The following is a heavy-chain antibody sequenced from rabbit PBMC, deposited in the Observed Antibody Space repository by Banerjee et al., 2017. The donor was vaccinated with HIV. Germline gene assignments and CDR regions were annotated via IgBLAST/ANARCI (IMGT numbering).Heavy chain of an antibody. D-gene: IGHD4-2*01. CDR2: IYAGSGGST. CDR3: ARDQYAGVTGWNFNL. J-gene: IGHJ4*01. Sequence: QEQLEESGGDLVKPEGSLTLTCTASGFSFSSNYWICWVRQAPGKGLEWIACIYAGSGGSTYYASWAKGRFTISETSSTTVTLQMTSLTAADTATYFCARDQYAGVTGWNFNLWGPGTLVTVS. CDR1: GFSFSSNYW. V-gene: IGHV1S45*01.